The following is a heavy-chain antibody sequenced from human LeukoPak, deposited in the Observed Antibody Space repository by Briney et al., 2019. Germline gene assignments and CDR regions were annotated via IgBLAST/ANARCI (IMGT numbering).Heavy chain of an antibody. CDR3: ARGGPGRSLTIVPERTKYYMDV. D-gene: IGHD1-26*01. V-gene: IGHV3-21*01. CDR1: EFTFSRYT. CDR2: ISSSSRYI. Sequence: PGGSLRLSCAASEFTFSRYTMNWVRQAPGKGLEWVSSISSSSRYISYADSVKGRFTISRDNAKNPLYLQMNSLRAEDTAMYYCARGGPGRSLTIVPERTKYYMDVWGKGATATVSS. J-gene: IGHJ6*03.